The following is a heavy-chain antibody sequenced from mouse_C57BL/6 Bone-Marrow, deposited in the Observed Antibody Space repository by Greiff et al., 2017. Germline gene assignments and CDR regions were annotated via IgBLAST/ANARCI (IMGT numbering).Heavy chain of an antibody. D-gene: IGHD2-2*01. CDR1: GYTFTSYG. CDR2: IYPRSGNT. Sequence: QVQLQQSGAELARPGASVKLSCKASGYTFTSYGISWVKQRTGPGLEWIGEIYPRSGNTYYNEKFKGKATLTADKSSSTAYMELRSLTSEDSAVYFCARGGDWFRRSWFAYWGQGTLVTVSA. CDR3: ARGGDWFRRSWFAY. J-gene: IGHJ3*01. V-gene: IGHV1-81*01.